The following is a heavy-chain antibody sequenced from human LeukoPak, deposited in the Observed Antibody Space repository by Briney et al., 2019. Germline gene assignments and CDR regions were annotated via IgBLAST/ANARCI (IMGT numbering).Heavy chain of an antibody. J-gene: IGHJ6*02. CDR3: AKDSVYDFWSGFYASYYAIDV. D-gene: IGHD3-3*01. Sequence: PGGSLRLSCAASGFTFSSYAMSWVRQAPGKGLEWVSAISGSGGSTYYADSVGDRFTIFRDNSKNTLYLQMHTLRTEDTALYYCAKDSVYDFWSGFYASYYAIDVWGQGTTVTVSS. V-gene: IGHV3-23*01. CDR2: ISGSGGST. CDR1: GFTFSSYA.